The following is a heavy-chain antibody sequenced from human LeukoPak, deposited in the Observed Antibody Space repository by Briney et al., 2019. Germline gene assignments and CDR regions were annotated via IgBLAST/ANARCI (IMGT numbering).Heavy chain of an antibody. D-gene: IGHD3-10*01. CDR3: ARALGSGSYRFDY. J-gene: IGHJ4*02. Sequence: SETLSLTCTVSGYSISSGYYWGWIRQPPGKGLEWIGSIYHSGSTYYNPSLKSRVTISVDTSKNQFSLKLSSVTAADTAVYYCARALGSGSYRFDYWGQGTLVTVSS. CDR1: GYSISSGYY. V-gene: IGHV4-38-2*02. CDR2: IYHSGST.